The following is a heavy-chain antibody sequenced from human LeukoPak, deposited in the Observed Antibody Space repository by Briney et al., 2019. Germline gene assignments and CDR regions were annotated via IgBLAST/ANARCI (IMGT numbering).Heavy chain of an antibody. CDR3: AREDYGPGSYDC. J-gene: IGHJ4*02. V-gene: IGHV3-48*03. CDR1: GFTFSNYE. D-gene: IGHD3-10*01. CDR2: ISSSDSTI. Sequence: PGGSLRLSCAASGFTFSNYEMNWVRQAPGKGLEWVSYISSSDSTIYYADSVKGRFTISRDNAKNSLYLQMNSLRVDGTAVYYCAREDYGPGSYDCWGQGTLVTVSS.